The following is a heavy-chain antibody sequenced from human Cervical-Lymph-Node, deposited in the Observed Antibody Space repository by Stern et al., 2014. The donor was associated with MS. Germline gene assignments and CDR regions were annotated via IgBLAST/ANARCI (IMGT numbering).Heavy chain of an antibody. CDR1: GFSFGTSW. Sequence: EVQLVESAGGLVQPGGSLRLSCVASGFSFGTSWMSWVRQPPGGGLEWVANIRQDGYDKFYVDSVKGRFTISRDNARNSLYLQMNSLTVADTAVYYCARDRRAFLDYWGQGTHVAVSS. CDR2: IRQDGYDK. J-gene: IGHJ4*02. V-gene: IGHV3-7*01. D-gene: IGHD2/OR15-2a*01. CDR3: ARDRRAFLDY.